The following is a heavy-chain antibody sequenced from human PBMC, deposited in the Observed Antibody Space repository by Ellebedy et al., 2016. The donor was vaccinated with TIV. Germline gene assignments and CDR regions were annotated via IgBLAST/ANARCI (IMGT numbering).Heavy chain of an antibody. V-gene: IGHV4-39*07. Sequence: SETLSLTXTVSGGSISSSSYYWGWIRQPPGKGLEWIGEINHSGSTNYNPSLKSRVTISVDTSKNQFSLKLSSVTAADTAVYYCARAYYDILTGPKDPKFDPWGQGTLVTVSS. J-gene: IGHJ5*02. D-gene: IGHD3-9*01. CDR3: ARAYYDILTGPKDPKFDP. CDR2: INHSGST. CDR1: GGSISSSSYY.